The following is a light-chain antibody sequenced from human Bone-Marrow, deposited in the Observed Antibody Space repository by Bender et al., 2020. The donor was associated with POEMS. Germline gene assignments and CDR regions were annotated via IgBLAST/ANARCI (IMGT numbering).Light chain of an antibody. CDR3: AAWDDSLSGM. CDR2: RND. J-gene: IGLJ3*02. V-gene: IGLV1-47*01. Sequence: IGRNYVYWYQQFPGTAPRLLIYRNDQRPSGVSDRFSGSKSGTSASLAISGLQSEDEADYYCAAWDDSLSGMFGGGTKLTVL. CDR1: IGRNY.